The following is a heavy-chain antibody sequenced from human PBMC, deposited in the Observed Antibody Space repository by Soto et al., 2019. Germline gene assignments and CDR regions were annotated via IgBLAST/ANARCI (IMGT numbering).Heavy chain of an antibody. V-gene: IGHV4-59*01. D-gene: IGHD2-15*01. CDR3: ARLLRYCSGGSCFTGFDY. J-gene: IGHJ4*02. Sequence: PSETLSLTCTVSGGSISSYYWSWIRQPPGKGLEWIGYIYYSGSTNYNPSLKSRVTISVDTSKNQFSLKLSSVTAADTAVYYCARLLRYCSGGSCFTGFDYWGQGTLVTVSS. CDR1: GGSISSYY. CDR2: IYYSGST.